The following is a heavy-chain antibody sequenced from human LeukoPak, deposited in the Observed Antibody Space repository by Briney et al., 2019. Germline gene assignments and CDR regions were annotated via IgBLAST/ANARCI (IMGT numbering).Heavy chain of an antibody. J-gene: IGHJ4*02. CDR2: INPNSGGT. Sequence: ASLKVSFKASGYTFTGYYMHWVRQAPGQGLEWMGWINPNSGGTNYAQKFQGRVNMTRDTSISTAYMELSRLRSDDTAVYYCARDYGSGDMGIGYWGQGTLVTVSS. CDR3: ARDYGSGDMGIGY. D-gene: IGHD3-10*01. V-gene: IGHV1-2*02. CDR1: GYTFTGYY.